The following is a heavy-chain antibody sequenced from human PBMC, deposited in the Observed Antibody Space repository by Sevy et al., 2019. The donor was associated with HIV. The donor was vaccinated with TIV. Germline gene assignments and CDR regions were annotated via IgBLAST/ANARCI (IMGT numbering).Heavy chain of an antibody. CDR3: TTEGVYTYGSGFDY. J-gene: IGHJ4*02. D-gene: IGHD5-18*01. Sequence: GGSLRLSCAASGFSFNDAWMNWVRQAPGKGLEWVGRIKSRADGGTTDYAAPVIGRFFTSRDDSKNTLVLQMNSLKTEHTAVYYCTTEGVYTYGSGFDYWGQGTLVTVSS. CDR2: IKSRADGGTT. CDR1: GFSFNDAW. V-gene: IGHV3-15*07.